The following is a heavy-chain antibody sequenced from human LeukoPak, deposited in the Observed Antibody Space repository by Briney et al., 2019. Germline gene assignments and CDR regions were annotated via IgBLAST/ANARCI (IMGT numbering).Heavy chain of an antibody. V-gene: IGHV4-59*01. Sequence: SETLSLTCTVSGGSISSYYWSWIRQPPGKGLEWIGYIYYSGSTNYNPSLKSRVAISVDTSKNQFSLKLSSVTAADTAVYYCARGRDGYRFDYWGQGTLVTVSS. J-gene: IGHJ4*02. CDR1: GGSISSYY. CDR2: IYYSGST. D-gene: IGHD5-12*01. CDR3: ARGRDGYRFDY.